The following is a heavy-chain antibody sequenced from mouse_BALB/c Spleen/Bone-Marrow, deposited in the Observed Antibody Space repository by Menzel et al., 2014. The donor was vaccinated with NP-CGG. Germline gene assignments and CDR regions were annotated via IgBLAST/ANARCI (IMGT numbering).Heavy chain of an antibody. CDR1: GFNIKDTY. Sequence: VQLQQSGAELVKPGASVKLTCTASGFNIKDTYMHWVKQRPEQGLEWIGRIDPANGNTKYDPKFQGKATITADTSSNTAYLQLSSLTSEDTAVYYCARWEYYAMDYWGQGTSVTVSS. J-gene: IGHJ4*01. CDR3: ARWEYYAMDY. D-gene: IGHD4-1*01. V-gene: IGHV14-3*02. CDR2: IDPANGNT.